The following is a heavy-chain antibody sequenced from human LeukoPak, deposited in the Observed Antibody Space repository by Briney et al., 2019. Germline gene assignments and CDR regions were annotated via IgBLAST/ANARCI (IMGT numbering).Heavy chain of an antibody. CDR3: ARGRSAAAGPYFDY. V-gene: IGHV1-8*01. Sequence: ASVNVSCKASRYTFTSYDINWVRQATGQGLELMGWMNPNSCNTGYAQKFQGRVTMTRNTYISTAYMELSSLRSEDTAVYYCARGRSAAAGPYFDYWGQGTLVTVSS. CDR2: MNPNSCNT. D-gene: IGHD6-13*01. CDR1: RYTFTSYD. J-gene: IGHJ4*02.